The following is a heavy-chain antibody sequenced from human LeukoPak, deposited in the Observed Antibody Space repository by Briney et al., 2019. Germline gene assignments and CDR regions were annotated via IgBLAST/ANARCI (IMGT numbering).Heavy chain of an antibody. V-gene: IGHV3-7*01. CDR1: GFTFSDYW. CDR3: ARVGYCSGVGCQGRDWFDP. Sequence: GGSLRLSCAASGFTFSDYWMSWVRQAPGKGLEWVANVKQDGSEKFYVDSVKGRFTISRDNAKNSLYLQMNSLRVEDTAVYYCARVGYCSGVGCQGRDWFDPWGQGTLVIVSS. D-gene: IGHD2-15*01. CDR2: VKQDGSEK. J-gene: IGHJ5*02.